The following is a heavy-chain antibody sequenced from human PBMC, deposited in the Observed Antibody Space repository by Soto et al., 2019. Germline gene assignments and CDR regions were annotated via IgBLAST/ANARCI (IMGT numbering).Heavy chain of an antibody. CDR2: IFPGDSDT. V-gene: IGHV5-51*01. CDR1: GYSSANYC. Sequence: GRPLKVPYNVAGYSSANYCVGWMRQMHGKGLEWMGIIFPGDSDTRYSPSFRGQVTISADTSISTAYLQWSSLRASDTAMYYRARATCECVDPNYFDRWGPGTQVTVSS. J-gene: IGHJ4*02. CDR3: ARATCECVDPNYFDR.